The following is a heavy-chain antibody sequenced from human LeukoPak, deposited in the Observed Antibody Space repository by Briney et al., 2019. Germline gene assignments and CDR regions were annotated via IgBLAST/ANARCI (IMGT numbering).Heavy chain of an antibody. J-gene: IGHJ4*02. Sequence: PGGSLRLSRAASGFTLTNYAMHWVRPAPGKGRAWLAVISYDGSNKYYADSVKGRFTISRDNSKNTLYLRMDSLSVEDTAVYYCAREEAAPFDYWGQGTLVTVAS. V-gene: IGHV3-30-3*01. CDR1: GFTLTNYA. D-gene: IGHD6-13*01. CDR2: ISYDGSNK. CDR3: AREEAAPFDY.